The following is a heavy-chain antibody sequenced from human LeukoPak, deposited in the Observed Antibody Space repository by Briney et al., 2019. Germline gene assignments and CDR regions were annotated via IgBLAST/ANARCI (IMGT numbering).Heavy chain of an antibody. CDR3: ARADTVEGYYYYMDV. Sequence: ASVKVSCKASGYTFTGYYTHWVRQAPGQGLEWMGWINPNSGGTNYAQKFQGRVTMTRDTSISTAYMELSRLRSDDTAVYYCARADTVEGYYYYMDVWGKGTTVTVSS. D-gene: IGHD5-12*01. CDR1: GYTFTGYY. V-gene: IGHV1-2*02. CDR2: INPNSGGT. J-gene: IGHJ6*03.